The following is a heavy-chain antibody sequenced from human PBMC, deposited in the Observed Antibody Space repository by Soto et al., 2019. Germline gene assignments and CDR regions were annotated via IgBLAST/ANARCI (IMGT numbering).Heavy chain of an antibody. CDR3: TATAMVRYYYYGMDV. D-gene: IGHD5-18*01. V-gene: IGHV1-69*13. CDR1: GGTFSSYA. Sequence: SVKVSCKASGGTFSSYAISWVRQAPGQGLEWMGGIIPIFGTANYAQKFQGRVTITADESTSTAYMELSSLRSEDTAVYYCTATAMVRYYYYGMDVCGQGTTVTVSS. CDR2: IIPIFGTA. J-gene: IGHJ6*02.